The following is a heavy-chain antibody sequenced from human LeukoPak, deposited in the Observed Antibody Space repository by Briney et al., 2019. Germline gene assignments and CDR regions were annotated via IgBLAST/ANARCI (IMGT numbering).Heavy chain of an antibody. J-gene: IGHJ4*02. V-gene: IGHV3-48*03. Sequence: GGSLRLSCAASGFTFSSYELNWVRQAPGKGLEWVSYISSSGSTIYYAESVKGRFTISRDNAKNSLSLQMNSLRAEDTAVYYCARGFTGWVTSPIDYWGQGTLVTVSS. CDR1: GFTFSSYE. D-gene: IGHD2-2*01. CDR2: ISSSGSTI. CDR3: ARGFTGWVTSPIDY.